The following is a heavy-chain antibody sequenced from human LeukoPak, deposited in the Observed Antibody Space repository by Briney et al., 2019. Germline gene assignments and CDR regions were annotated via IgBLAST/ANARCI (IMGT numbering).Heavy chain of an antibody. Sequence: SVKLSCKASGGTFSSYAISWVRQAPGQGLEWMGGIIPIFGTANYAQKFQGRVTITADESKTTAYMELSSLRSEDTAVYYCARGIAAAGIQYYDYWGQGTLVTVSS. V-gene: IGHV1-69*13. J-gene: IGHJ4*02. CDR2: IIPIFGTA. CDR1: GGTFSSYA. D-gene: IGHD6-13*01. CDR3: ARGIAAAGIQYYDY.